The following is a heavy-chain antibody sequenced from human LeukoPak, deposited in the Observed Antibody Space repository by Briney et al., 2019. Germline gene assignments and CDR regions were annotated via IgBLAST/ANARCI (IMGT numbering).Heavy chain of an antibody. CDR3: ARKLYYYDSSGWFDP. J-gene: IGHJ5*02. V-gene: IGHV4-39*01. D-gene: IGHD3-22*01. Sequence: SETLSLTCTVSGGSISSSSYYWGWIRQPPGKGLEWIGSIYYSGSTYYNPSLKSRVTISVDTSKNQFSLKLSSVTAADTAVYYCARKLYYYDSSGWFDPWGQGALVTVSS. CDR2: IYYSGST. CDR1: GGSISSSSYY.